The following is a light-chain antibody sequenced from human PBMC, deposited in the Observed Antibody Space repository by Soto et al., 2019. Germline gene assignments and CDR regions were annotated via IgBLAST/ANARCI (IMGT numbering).Light chain of an antibody. CDR3: SSYAGSSNV. Sequence: QAVVTQEPSLTVSPGGTVTLTCGSSTGAVTSGHYPYWFRQKPGQAPRTLIYDTSNKHSWTPARFSGSLLGGKAALTLSGAQPEDEADYYCSSYAGSSNVFGTGTKLTVL. CDR2: DTS. CDR1: TGAVTSGHY. J-gene: IGLJ1*01. V-gene: IGLV7-46*01.